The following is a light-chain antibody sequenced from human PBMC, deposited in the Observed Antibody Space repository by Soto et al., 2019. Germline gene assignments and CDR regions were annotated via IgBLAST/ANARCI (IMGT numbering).Light chain of an antibody. CDR2: DAS. CDR3: QQRAGWPYT. V-gene: IGKV3-11*01. J-gene: IGKJ2*01. CDR1: QSINNY. Sequence: DIVLTQSPGTLSLSPGERVTLSCRASQSINNYLAWYQQKPGQAPRLLIYDASNRPTGIPGSFSGRGSGPDFTLRISVLEPEDFATYYCQQRAGWPYTFGQVTSLEIK.